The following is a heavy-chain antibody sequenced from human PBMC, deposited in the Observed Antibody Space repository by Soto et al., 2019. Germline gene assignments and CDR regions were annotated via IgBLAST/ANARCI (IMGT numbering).Heavy chain of an antibody. CDR3: ARVPLRWESGLQEAWFDP. D-gene: IGHD1-26*01. CDR1: GGSISSYY. CDR2: IYYSGST. Sequence: PSETLSLTCTVSGGSISSYYWSWIRQPPGKGLEWIGYIYYSGSTNYNPSLKSRVTISVDTSKNQFSLKLSSVTAADTAVYYCARVPLRWESGLQEAWFDPWGQGTLVTVSS. V-gene: IGHV4-59*01. J-gene: IGHJ5*02.